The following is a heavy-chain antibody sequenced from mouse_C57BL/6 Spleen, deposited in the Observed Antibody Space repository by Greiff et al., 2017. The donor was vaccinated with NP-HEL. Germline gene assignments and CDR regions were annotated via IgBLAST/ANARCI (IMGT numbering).Heavy chain of an antibody. CDR1: GYTFTSYW. Sequence: QVQLQQPGAELVRPGSSVKLSCKASGYTFTSYWMHWVKQRPIQGLEWIGNIDPSDSETHYNQKFKDKATLTVDKSSSTAYMQLSSLTSEDSAVYYCAREAAQATFAYWGQGTLVTVSA. J-gene: IGHJ3*01. CDR2: IDPSDSET. CDR3: AREAAQATFAY. D-gene: IGHD3-2*02. V-gene: IGHV1-52*01.